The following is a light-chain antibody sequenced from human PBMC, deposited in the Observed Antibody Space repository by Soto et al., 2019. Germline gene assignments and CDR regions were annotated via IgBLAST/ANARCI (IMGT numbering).Light chain of an antibody. V-gene: IGKV1-5*03. CDR3: QQYNSYSLT. CDR1: QTISSW. J-gene: IGKJ4*01. Sequence: DIQMTQSPSTLSGSVGDRVTITCRASQTISSWLAWYQQEPGKAPKLLIYKASTLKSGVPSRFSGSGSGTEFTLTISSLQPDDFATYYCQQYNSYSLTFGGGTKV. CDR2: KAS.